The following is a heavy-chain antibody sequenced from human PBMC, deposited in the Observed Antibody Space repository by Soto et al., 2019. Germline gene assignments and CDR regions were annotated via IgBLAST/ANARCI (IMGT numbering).Heavy chain of an antibody. CDR3: ARDRGWRYYFDY. D-gene: IGHD3-10*01. CDR2: ISDDGSNK. Sequence: QVQLAESGGGVVQPGRSLRLSCAASGFTFSSSALHWVRQAPGKGLEWVAIISDDGSNKYYADSVKGRFTISRDNSKSTLFLQMNSLRPEDTAVYYCARDRGWRYYFDYWGQGTLVTVSS. CDR1: GFTFSSSA. J-gene: IGHJ4*02. V-gene: IGHV3-30-3*01.